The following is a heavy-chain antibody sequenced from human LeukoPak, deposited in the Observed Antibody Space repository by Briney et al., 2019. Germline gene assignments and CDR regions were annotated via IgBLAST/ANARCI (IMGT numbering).Heavy chain of an antibody. CDR2: ISGDSHYI. J-gene: IGHJ4*02. Sequence: GGYLRRSCATSGFTFSVFSINWVRQAPGKGLEWVSSISGDSHYIYHADSLQGRFTISRDNAKNSAYLQMNSLRAEDTAVYYCTSFETVAPRPFDYWGQGTLVAVSS. CDR1: GFTFSVFS. D-gene: IGHD6-19*01. V-gene: IGHV3-21*01. CDR3: TSFETVAPRPFDY.